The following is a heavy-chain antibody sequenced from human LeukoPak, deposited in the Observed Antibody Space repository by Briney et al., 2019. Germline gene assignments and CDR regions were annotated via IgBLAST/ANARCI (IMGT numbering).Heavy chain of an antibody. D-gene: IGHD3-16*01. CDR3: ARDSAYAFDY. Sequence: GGSLRLSCAASGFTFSSFSMNWVRQAPGKGLEWFSYIRASSNGVQYADSVQGRFTISRGNAKNSLYLQMNSLRAEDTAVYYCARDSAYAFDYWGQGTLVTVSS. V-gene: IGHV3-48*01. CDR1: GFTFSSFS. CDR2: IRASSNGV. J-gene: IGHJ4*02.